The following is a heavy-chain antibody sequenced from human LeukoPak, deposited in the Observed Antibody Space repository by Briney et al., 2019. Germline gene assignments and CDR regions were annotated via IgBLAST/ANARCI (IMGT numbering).Heavy chain of an antibody. J-gene: IGHJ5*02. V-gene: IGHV3-23*01. CDR1: GFTFSSYA. Sequence: GGSLRLSCAASGFTFSSYAMSWVRQAPGKGLEWVSAISGSGGSTYYADSVKGRFTISRDNSKNTLYLQMNSLRAEDTAVYYCAKDLSLSIAVAGTENWFDPWGQGTLVTVSS. CDR3: AKDLSLSIAVAGTENWFDP. CDR2: ISGSGGST. D-gene: IGHD6-19*01.